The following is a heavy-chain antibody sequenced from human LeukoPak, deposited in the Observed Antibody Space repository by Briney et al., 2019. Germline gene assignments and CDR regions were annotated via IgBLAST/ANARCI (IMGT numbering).Heavy chain of an antibody. CDR2: IYYSGST. CDR3: ARARRYYGPYLDY. Sequence: SETLSLTCTVSGGSISSYYWSWTRQPPGKGLEWIGYIYYSGSTNYNPSLKSRVTISVDTSKNQFSLKLSSVTAVDTAVYYCARARRYYGPYLDYWGQGTLVTVSS. J-gene: IGHJ4*02. CDR1: GGSISSYY. V-gene: IGHV4-59*01. D-gene: IGHD3-10*01.